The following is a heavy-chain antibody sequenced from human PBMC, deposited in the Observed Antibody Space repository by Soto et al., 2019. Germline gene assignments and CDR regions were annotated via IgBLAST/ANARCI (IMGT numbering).Heavy chain of an antibody. Sequence: EVQLVETGGGLVKPGGSLRLSCAASGFTFSVYSMGWVRQAPGKGLEWVSSIGSTSAYIYYADSVRGRFTISRDNAKNLVYLHMSSLRAEDTAVYYCAREVDTAMGNEASDIWGQGTVVTVSS. CDR3: AREVDTAMGNEASDI. D-gene: IGHD5-18*01. V-gene: IGHV3-21*06. CDR1: GFTFSVYS. CDR2: IGSTSAYI. J-gene: IGHJ3*02.